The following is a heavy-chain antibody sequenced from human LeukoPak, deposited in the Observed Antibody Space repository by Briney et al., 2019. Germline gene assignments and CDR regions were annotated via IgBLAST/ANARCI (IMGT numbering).Heavy chain of an antibody. CDR1: GFTFSSYW. CDR2: INGDGSST. V-gene: IGHV3-74*01. Sequence: GSLRLSCAASGFTFSSYWMHWVRQATGKGLVWVSRINGDGSSTTYADAVKGRFTISRDNAKNTLYLQMSSLRAEDTAVYYCARRGLVPAFDIWGQGTMVTVAS. CDR3: ARRGLVPAFDI. J-gene: IGHJ3*02. D-gene: IGHD2-2*01.